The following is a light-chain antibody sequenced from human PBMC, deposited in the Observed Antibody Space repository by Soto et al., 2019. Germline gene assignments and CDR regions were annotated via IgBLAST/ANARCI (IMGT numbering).Light chain of an antibody. CDR2: AAS. CDR3: QQSYSTPWT. CDR1: QSISSY. Sequence: DIQMTQSPSSLSASVGDRVTITCRASQSISSYLNWYQQKPGKAPKLLIYAASSLQSGVPSRFSGSGSGTDFTLSISSLQPEGFATYYCQQSYSTPWTFGQGTKVEIK. V-gene: IGKV1-39*01. J-gene: IGKJ1*01.